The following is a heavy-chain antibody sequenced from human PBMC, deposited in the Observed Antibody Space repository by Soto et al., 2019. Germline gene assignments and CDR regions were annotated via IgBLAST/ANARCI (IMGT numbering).Heavy chain of an antibody. CDR2: IYYSGST. CDR3: ARNVFASFDP. J-gene: IGHJ5*02. V-gene: IGHV4-59*01. D-gene: IGHD1-1*01. CDR1: GGSISSYY. Sequence: PSETLSLTCTVSGGSISSYYWSWIRQPPGKGLEWIGYIYYSGSTNYNPSLKSRVTISVDTSKNQFSLKLSSVTAADTAVYYCARNVFASFDPWGQGTLVTVSS.